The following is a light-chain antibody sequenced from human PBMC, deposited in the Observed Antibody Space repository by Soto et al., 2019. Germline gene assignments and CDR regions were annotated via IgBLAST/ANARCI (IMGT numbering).Light chain of an antibody. J-gene: IGKJ1*01. CDR2: KAS. Sequence: DIQMTQAPSTLSLSVGDRVTITCRASQTISSWLAWYQQKPGKAPKLLIYKASTLKSGVPSRFSGSGSGTDFTLTISRLEPEDFAVYYCQQYGSSPRPFGQGTKVDI. V-gene: IGKV1-5*03. CDR3: QQYGSSPRP. CDR1: QTISSW.